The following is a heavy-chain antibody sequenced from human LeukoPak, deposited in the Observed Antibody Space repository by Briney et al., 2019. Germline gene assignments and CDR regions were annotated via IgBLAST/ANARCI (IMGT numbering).Heavy chain of an antibody. CDR3: ARGQIRFGY. D-gene: IGHD3-3*01. Sequence: SETLSLTCAVSGGSISSYYWSWIRQPPGKGLEWIGYIYYIGSTNYNPSLKSRVTISIDTSKNQFSLKLSSVTAADTAVYYCARGQIRFGYWGQGALVSVSS. V-gene: IGHV4-59*01. CDR2: IYYIGST. J-gene: IGHJ4*02. CDR1: GGSISSYY.